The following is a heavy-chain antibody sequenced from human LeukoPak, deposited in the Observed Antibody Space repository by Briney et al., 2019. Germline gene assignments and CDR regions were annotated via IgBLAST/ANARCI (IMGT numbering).Heavy chain of an antibody. V-gene: IGHV5-51*01. CDR3: ARGYTYGLFDY. CDR1: GYSFITYW. J-gene: IGHJ4*02. D-gene: IGHD5-18*01. Sequence: GESLKISCKGSGYSFITYWIGWVRPMPGKGLEWMGIIYPGDSDTRYSPSFRGQVTISADKSISTAFLQWSSLKASDTAMYYCARGYTYGLFDYWGQGTLVTVSS. CDR2: IYPGDSDT.